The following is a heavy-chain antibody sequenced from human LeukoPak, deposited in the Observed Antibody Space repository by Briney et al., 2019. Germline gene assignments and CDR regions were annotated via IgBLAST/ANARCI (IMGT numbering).Heavy chain of an antibody. D-gene: IGHD3-9*01. CDR2: INHSGST. CDR1: GGSFSGYY. Sequence: SETLSLTCAVYGGSFSGYYWRWIRQPPGKGLEWIGEINHSGSTNYNPSLKSRVTISVDTSKNQFSLKLSSVPAADTAVYYCAIARGLPCLDPTGEFWGQGTLVTVSS. CDR3: AIARGLPCLDPTGEF. V-gene: IGHV4-34*01. J-gene: IGHJ4*02.